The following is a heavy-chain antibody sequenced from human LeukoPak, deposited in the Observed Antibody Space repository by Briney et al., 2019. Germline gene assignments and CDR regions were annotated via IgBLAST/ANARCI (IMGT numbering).Heavy chain of an antibody. CDR2: IDPGGGST. CDR1: GYAFANYL. CDR3: ARKSNSGWYGAFDY. V-gene: IGHV1-46*01. D-gene: IGHD6-19*01. Sequence: ASVKVSCKASGYAFANYLVHWVRQGPGQGLEWMGRIDPGGGSTDYAQKFRDRVTLTRDKSTNMAYMEVTSLTSEDTAVYYCARKSNSGWYGAFDYWGQGTLVTVSS. J-gene: IGHJ4*02.